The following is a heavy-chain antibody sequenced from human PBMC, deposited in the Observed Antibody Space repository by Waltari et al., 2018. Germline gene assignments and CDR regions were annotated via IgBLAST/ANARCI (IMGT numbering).Heavy chain of an antibody. J-gene: IGHJ6*02. CDR3: ARDIAARPYYYGMDV. V-gene: IGHV3-7*01. D-gene: IGHD6-6*01. CDR1: GFTFSSYW. Sequence: EVQLVESGGGLVQPGGSLRLSCAASGFTFSSYWMSWVRQASGKGLEWVANIKQDGREKYYVDSVKGRFTISRDNAKNSLYLQMNSLRAEDTAVYYCARDIAARPYYYGMDVWGQGTTVTVSS. CDR2: IKQDGREK.